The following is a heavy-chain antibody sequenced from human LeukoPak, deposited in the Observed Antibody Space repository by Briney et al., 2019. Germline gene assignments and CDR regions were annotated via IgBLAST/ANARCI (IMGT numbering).Heavy chain of an antibody. Sequence: SQTLSLTCAISGDSVSSNSAAWNWLRQSPSRGLEWLGRTYYRSKWYNDYAVSVKSRITINPDTSKNQFSLQLNSVSPEDTAVYYCTKATPGPSYHYGMDLWGKGTTVTVSS. CDR1: GDSVSSNSAA. CDR3: TKATPGPSYHYGMDL. V-gene: IGHV6-1*01. J-gene: IGHJ6*04. CDR2: TYYRSKWYN.